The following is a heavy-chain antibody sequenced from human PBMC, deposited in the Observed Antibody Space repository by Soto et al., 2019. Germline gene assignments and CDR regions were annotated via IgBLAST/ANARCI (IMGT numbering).Heavy chain of an antibody. CDR1: GVTFSSET. J-gene: IGHJ4*02. CDR3: ATELGENPASPFDA. V-gene: IGHV1-69*01. CDR2: IIPLFGTA. D-gene: IGHD3-10*01. Sequence: QVQLVQSGADVKKPGSSVKVSCQASGVTFSSETLGWVRQAPGQGLEWVGGIIPLFGTASYAQKFQGRVTSGADESTSTVYMEWSSLRSDDTAVYFCATELGENPASPFDAWGQGTLVTVSS.